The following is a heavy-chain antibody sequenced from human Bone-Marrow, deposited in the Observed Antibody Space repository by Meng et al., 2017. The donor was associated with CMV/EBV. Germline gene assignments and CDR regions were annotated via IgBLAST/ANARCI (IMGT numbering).Heavy chain of an antibody. Sequence: GESLKISCAASGFTFSSYWMHWVRQAPGKGLEWVSSISSSSSYIYYADSVKGRFTISRDNAKNSLYLQMNSLRAEDTAVYYCATIQGQHYYYGMDVWGQGTTVTVSS. CDR2: ISSSSSYI. CDR3: ATIQGQHYYYGMDV. D-gene: IGHD2-2*02. J-gene: IGHJ6*02. CDR1: GFTFSSYW. V-gene: IGHV3-21*01.